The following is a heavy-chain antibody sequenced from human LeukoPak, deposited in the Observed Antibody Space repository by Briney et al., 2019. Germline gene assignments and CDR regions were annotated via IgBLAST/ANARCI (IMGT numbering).Heavy chain of an antibody. CDR1: GYTFTGYY. D-gene: IGHD6-13*01. CDR3: ARSRGPAAAGNFDY. V-gene: IGHV1-2*02. Sequence: ASVKVSCKASGYTFTGYYMHWVRQAPGQGLEWMGWINPNSGGTNYAQKFRGRVTMTRDTPISTAYMELRRLRSDDTAVYYCARSRGPAAAGNFDYWGQGTLVTVSS. CDR2: INPNSGGT. J-gene: IGHJ4*02.